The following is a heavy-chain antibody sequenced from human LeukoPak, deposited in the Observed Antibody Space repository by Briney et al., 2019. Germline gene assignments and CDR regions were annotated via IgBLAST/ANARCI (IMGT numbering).Heavy chain of an antibody. V-gene: IGHV3-11*04. Sequence: GGSLRLSCAASGFTFSDYYMSWIRQAPGKGLEWVSYISSSGSTIYYADSVKGRFTISRDNAKNSLYLQMNSLRAEDTAVYYCAREFNDFWSGVMDVWGKGTTVTVSS. CDR1: GFTFSDYY. CDR2: ISSSGSTI. D-gene: IGHD3-3*01. J-gene: IGHJ6*03. CDR3: AREFNDFWSGVMDV.